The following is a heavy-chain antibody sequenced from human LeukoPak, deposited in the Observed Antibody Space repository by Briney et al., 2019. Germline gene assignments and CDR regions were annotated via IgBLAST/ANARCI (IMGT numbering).Heavy chain of an antibody. Sequence: ASVKVSCKASGYTFTSYYMHWVRQAPGQGLEWMGLINPSGGSTSYAQKFQGRVTMTRDTSTSTVYMELSSLRSEDTAVYYCARGGITFGGVIVMRYYYYYMDVWGKGTTVTISS. V-gene: IGHV1-46*01. D-gene: IGHD3-16*02. CDR3: ARGGITFGGVIVMRYYYYYMDV. CDR2: INPSGGST. J-gene: IGHJ6*03. CDR1: GYTFTSYY.